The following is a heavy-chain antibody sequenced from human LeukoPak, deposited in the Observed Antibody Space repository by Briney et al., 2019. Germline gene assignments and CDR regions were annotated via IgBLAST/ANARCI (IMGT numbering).Heavy chain of an antibody. CDR1: GFTFNSYS. V-gene: IGHV3-21*01. D-gene: IGHD3-10*01. CDR3: ARSPRSMVRGVITHDY. CDR2: ISSSSSYI. J-gene: IGHJ4*02. Sequence: GGSLRLSCAASGFTFNSYSINWVRQAPGKGLEWVSSISSSSSYIYYADSVKGRFTISRDNAKNSLYLQMNSLRAEDTAVYYCARSPRSMVRGVITHDYWGQGTLVTVSS.